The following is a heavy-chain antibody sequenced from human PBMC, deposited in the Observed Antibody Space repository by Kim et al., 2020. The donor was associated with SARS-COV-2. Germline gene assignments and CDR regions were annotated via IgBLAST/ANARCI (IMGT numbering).Heavy chain of an antibody. CDR2: IGTAGDT. CDR1: GFTFSSYD. CDR3: ARGYSSSWYWAFDI. V-gene: IGHV3-13*01. Sequence: GGSLRLSCAASGFTFSSYDMHWVRQATGKGLEWVSAIGTAGDTYYPGSVKGRFTISRENAKNSLYLQMNSLRAGDTAVYYCARGYSSSWYWAFDIWGQGTIVT. D-gene: IGHD6-13*01. J-gene: IGHJ3*02.